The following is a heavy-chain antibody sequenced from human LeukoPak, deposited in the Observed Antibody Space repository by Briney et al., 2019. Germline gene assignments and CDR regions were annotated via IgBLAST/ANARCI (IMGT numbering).Heavy chain of an antibody. Sequence: PSETLSLTCTVSRGSIGSYYWGWIRQPPGKGLEWNAYIFNTGTTKYNPSLKSRVTISLDTSNSQFSLKLSSVTAADTAVYYCARLWGFCPGGTCSFDQWGQGSLVIVSS. CDR1: RGSIGSYY. D-gene: IGHD2-8*02. CDR2: IFNTGTT. CDR3: ARLWGFCPGGTCSFDQ. V-gene: IGHV4-59*08. J-gene: IGHJ4*02.